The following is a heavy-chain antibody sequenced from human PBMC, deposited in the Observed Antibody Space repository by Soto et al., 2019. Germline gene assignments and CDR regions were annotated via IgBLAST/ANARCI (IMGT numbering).Heavy chain of an antibody. CDR2: IYSGGAT. CDR3: AREGYYLETSGYKHDWFDP. V-gene: IGHV3-53*02. CDR1: GFRVDSNY. D-gene: IGHD3-22*01. Sequence: ERQLVESGGGLIQPGGSLRLSCEVSGFRVDSNYMAWVRQAPGKGMEWVSLIYSGGATHYADSVKGRFTISRDDSKNTRYLQMNSLRAEDTAVYHCAREGYYLETSGYKHDWFDPWGQGTPVTVSS. J-gene: IGHJ5*02.